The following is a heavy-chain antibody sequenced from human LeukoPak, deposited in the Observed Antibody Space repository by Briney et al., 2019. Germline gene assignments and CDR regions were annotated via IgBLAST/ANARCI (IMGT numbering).Heavy chain of an antibody. V-gene: IGHV4-61*02. CDR1: GGSISSGSYY. D-gene: IGHD3-22*01. Sequence: SQTLSLTCTVSGGSISSGSYYWSWIRQPAGKGLEWIGRIYTSGSTNYNPSLKSRGTISVDTSKNQFSLKLSSVTAADTAVYYCAREVDYYDSSGYYYVFYFDYWGQGTLVTVSS. CDR3: AREVDYYDSSGYYYVFYFDY. CDR2: IYTSGST. J-gene: IGHJ4*02.